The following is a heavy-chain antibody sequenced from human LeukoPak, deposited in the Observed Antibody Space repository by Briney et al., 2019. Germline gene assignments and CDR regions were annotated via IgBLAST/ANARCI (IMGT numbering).Heavy chain of an antibody. CDR2: IIPIFGTA. V-gene: IGHV1-69*05. D-gene: IGHD6-6*01. Sequence: SVKVSCKASGGTFSSYAISWVRQALGQGLEWMGGIIPIFGTANYAQKFQGRVTITTDESTSTAYMELSSLRSEDTAVYYCARGGSSSAAWAFDIWGQGTMVTVSS. J-gene: IGHJ3*02. CDR1: GGTFSSYA. CDR3: ARGGSSSAAWAFDI.